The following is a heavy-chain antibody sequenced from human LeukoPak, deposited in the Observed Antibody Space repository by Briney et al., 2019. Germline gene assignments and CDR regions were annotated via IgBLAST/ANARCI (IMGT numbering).Heavy chain of an antibody. CDR3: ARRISSWNVYIDK. V-gene: IGHV4-4*09. CDR2: IYSSGTT. Sequence: SETLSLTCTVSGGSLSGYYWSWIRQTPGKGLERIGYIYSSGTTNYNRSLQSRVIISLDTPKNQFSLSVTSVTAADTAMYFCARRISSWNVYIDKWGQGIQVTVSS. CDR1: GGSLSGYY. D-gene: IGHD1-1*01. J-gene: IGHJ4*02.